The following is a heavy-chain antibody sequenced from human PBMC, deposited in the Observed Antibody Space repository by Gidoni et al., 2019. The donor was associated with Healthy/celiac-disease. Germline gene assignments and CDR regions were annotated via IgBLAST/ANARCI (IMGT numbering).Heavy chain of an antibody. CDR2: MNPNSGNT. D-gene: IGHD6-13*01. J-gene: IGHJ6*03. CDR1: GYTSTSSD. V-gene: IGHV1-8*01. Sequence: QVQLVQSGAEVKKPGASVKVSCKASGYTSTSSDIHWVRQATGQGLEWMGWMNPNSGNTGYAQKFQGRVTMTRNTSISTAYMELSSLRSEDTAVYYCARGRSSSWYETYYYYYYMDVWGKGTTVTVSS. CDR3: ARGRSSSWYETYYYYYYMDV.